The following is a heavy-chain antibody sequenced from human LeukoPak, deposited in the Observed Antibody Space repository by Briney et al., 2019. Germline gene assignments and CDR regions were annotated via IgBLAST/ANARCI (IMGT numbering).Heavy chain of an antibody. CDR3: ARDRFDILTGPDAFDI. J-gene: IGHJ3*02. CDR1: GFTFSSYS. V-gene: IGHV3-21*01. D-gene: IGHD3-9*01. CDR2: ISSCSSYI. Sequence: GGSLRLSCAASGFTFSSYSMNWVRQAPGKGLEWVSSISSCSSYIYYADSVKGRFTISRDNAKNSLYLQMNSLRAEDTAVYYCARDRFDILTGPDAFDIWGQGTMVTVSS.